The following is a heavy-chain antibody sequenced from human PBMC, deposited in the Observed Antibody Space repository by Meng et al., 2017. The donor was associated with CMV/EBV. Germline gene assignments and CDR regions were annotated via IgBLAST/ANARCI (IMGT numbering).Heavy chain of an antibody. CDR2: ISSSSSYI. D-gene: IGHD4-17*01. J-gene: IGHJ4*02. CDR1: GFTFSSYS. V-gene: IGHV3-21*01. Sequence: EVQLVEAGGXLVKHGXSLRLSXAASGFTFSSYSMNWVRQAPGKGLEWVSSISSSSSYIYYADSVKGRFTISRDNAKNSLYLQMNSLRAEDTAVYYCARVEDYGDYAIDYWGQGTLGTVSS. CDR3: ARVEDYGDYAIDY.